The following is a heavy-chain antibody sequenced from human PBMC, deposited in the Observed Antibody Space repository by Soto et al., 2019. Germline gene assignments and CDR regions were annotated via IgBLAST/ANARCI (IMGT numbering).Heavy chain of an antibody. CDR2: INHSGST. Sequence: SETLSLTCTVSGGSISSYYWSWIRQPPGKGLEWIGEINHSGSTNYNPSLKSRVTISVDTSKNQFSLKLSSVTAADTAVYYCARGLDRSSGWNYYYYYYGMDVWGQGTTVTVSS. CDR1: GGSISSYY. D-gene: IGHD6-19*01. V-gene: IGHV4-34*01. CDR3: ARGLDRSSGWNYYYYYYGMDV. J-gene: IGHJ6*02.